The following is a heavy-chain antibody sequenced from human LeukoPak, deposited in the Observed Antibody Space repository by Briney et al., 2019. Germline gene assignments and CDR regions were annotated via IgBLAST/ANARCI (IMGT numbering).Heavy chain of an antibody. CDR2: IKQDGGDK. Sequence: PGGSLRLSCAASGFTFSTYWMSWVRQAPGKGLEWVANIKQDGGDKYYVDSVKGRFTISRDNAKNSLFLQMNSLRAEDTAVYYCARVRCSGNSCLPDYWGQGTLVTVSS. D-gene: IGHD2-15*01. CDR1: GFTFSTYW. J-gene: IGHJ4*02. V-gene: IGHV3-7*01. CDR3: ARVRCSGNSCLPDY.